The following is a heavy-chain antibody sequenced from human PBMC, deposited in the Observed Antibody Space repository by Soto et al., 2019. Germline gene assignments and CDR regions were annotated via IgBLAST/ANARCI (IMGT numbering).Heavy chain of an antibody. CDR1: GGSISSYY. J-gene: IGHJ6*02. CDR2: IYYSGST. Sequence: PSETLSLTCTVSGGSISSYYWSWIRQPPGKGLEWIVDIYYSGSTNYNPSRKSRVTISVDTSKNQFSLKLSSVTAADTAVYYCARDRVAAAETDYYYYGMDVWGQGTTVTVS. CDR3: ARDRVAAAETDYYYYGMDV. V-gene: IGHV4-59*01. D-gene: IGHD6-13*01.